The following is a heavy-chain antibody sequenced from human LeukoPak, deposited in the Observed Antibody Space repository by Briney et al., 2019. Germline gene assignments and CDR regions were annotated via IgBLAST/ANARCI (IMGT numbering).Heavy chain of an antibody. CDR2: ISGSGANT. Sequence: GGSLRLSCAASGFTFSSYAMGWVRQAPGKGLEWVSAISGSGANTYYADSVKGRFTISRDNSKNTLSLQMNTLRTDDTAVYYCAKGRALEVVAAFNYWGQGTVVTVSS. J-gene: IGHJ4*02. CDR1: GFTFSSYA. V-gene: IGHV3-23*01. CDR3: AKGRALEVVAAFNY. D-gene: IGHD2-15*01.